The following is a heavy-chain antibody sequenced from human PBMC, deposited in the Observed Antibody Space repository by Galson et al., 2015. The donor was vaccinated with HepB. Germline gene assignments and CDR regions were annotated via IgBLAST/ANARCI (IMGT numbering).Heavy chain of an antibody. Sequence: SLRLSCAASGFTFSSYGMHWVRQAPGKGLEWVAVISYDGSNKYYADSVKGRFTISRDNSKNTLYLQMNSLRAEDTAVYYCAKGRTLWFGELDDYWGQGTLVTVSS. V-gene: IGHV3-30*18. CDR1: GFTFSSYG. CDR2: ISYDGSNK. D-gene: IGHD3-10*01. J-gene: IGHJ4*02. CDR3: AKGRTLWFGELDDY.